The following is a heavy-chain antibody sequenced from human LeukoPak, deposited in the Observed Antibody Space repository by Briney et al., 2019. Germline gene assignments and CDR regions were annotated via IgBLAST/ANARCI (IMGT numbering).Heavy chain of an antibody. V-gene: IGHV3-21*01. D-gene: IGHD3-9*01. Sequence: GGSLRLSCAASGFTFSSYSMNWVRQAPGKGLEWVSSMSSSSSYIYYADSVKGRFTISRDNAKNSLYLQMNSLRAEDTAVYYCARDYQVYYDILTGPRYFDYWGQGTLVTVSS. CDR2: MSSSSSYI. CDR3: ARDYQVYYDILTGPRYFDY. J-gene: IGHJ4*02. CDR1: GFTFSSYS.